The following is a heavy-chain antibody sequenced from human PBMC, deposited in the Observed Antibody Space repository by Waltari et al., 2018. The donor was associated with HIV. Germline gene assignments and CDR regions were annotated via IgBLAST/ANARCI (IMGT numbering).Heavy chain of an antibody. Sequence: QVQLQESGPGLVKPSETLSLTCTVSGYSISSGYYWGWIRQPPGKGLEWIGSIYHSGSTYYNPSLKSRVTISVDTSKNQFSLKLSSVTAADTAVYYCARWYCGGDCYLGNWFDPWGQGTLVTVSS. CDR2: IYHSGST. D-gene: IGHD2-21*02. J-gene: IGHJ5*02. CDR1: GYSISSGYY. V-gene: IGHV4-38-2*02. CDR3: ARWYCGGDCYLGNWFDP.